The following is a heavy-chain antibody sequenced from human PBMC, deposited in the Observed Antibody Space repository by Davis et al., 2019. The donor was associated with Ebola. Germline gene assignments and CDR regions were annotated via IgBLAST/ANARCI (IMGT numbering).Heavy chain of an antibody. J-gene: IGHJ6*02. CDR3: ARARVTTPYYYYGMDV. CDR2: IYSGGST. D-gene: IGHD1-14*01. Sequence: GGSLRLSCVVSGFIVSSHYMSWVRQAPGKGLEWVSVIYSGGSTYYADSVRGRFTISRDNAKNSLYLQMNSLRAEDTAVYYCARARVTTPYYYYGMDVWGQGTTVTVSS. V-gene: IGHV3-53*01. CDR1: GFIVSSHY.